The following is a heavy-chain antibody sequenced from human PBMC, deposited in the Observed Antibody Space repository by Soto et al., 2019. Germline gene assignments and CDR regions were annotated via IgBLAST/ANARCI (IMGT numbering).Heavy chain of an antibody. CDR1: GASISSADYY. V-gene: IGHV4-30-4*01. J-gene: IGHJ4*01. CDR2: FHSSGAT. Sequence: QVQLQESGPGLVKPSQTLSLTCTVPGASISSADYYWSWIRQPPGKGLEWIGYFHSSGATYKHPFLRRRVNISVDTSKNQLSLKLDSGTAADTAIYYCASIGFGDFDYWGHGTLVTISS. CDR3: ASIGFGDFDY. D-gene: IGHD3-10*01.